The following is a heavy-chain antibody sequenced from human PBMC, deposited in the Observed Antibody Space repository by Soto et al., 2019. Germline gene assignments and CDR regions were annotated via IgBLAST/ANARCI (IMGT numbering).Heavy chain of an antibody. V-gene: IGHV3-21*01. D-gene: IGHD3-10*01. CDR3: ARVATMVRGVLNWFDP. CDR2: ISSSSSYI. Sequence: GGSLRLSWAASGFTFSSYSMNWVRQAPGKGLEWVSSISSSSSYIYYADSVKGRFTISRDNAKNSLYLQMNSLRAEDTAVYYCARVATMVRGVLNWFDPWGQGTLVTVSS. J-gene: IGHJ5*02. CDR1: GFTFSSYS.